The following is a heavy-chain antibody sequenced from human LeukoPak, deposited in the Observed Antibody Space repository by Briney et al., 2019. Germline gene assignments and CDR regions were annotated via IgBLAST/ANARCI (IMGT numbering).Heavy chain of an antibody. D-gene: IGHD3-10*01. CDR2: IYTSGST. CDR1: GGSISSYY. V-gene: IGHV4-4*07. CDR3: ARDFGSGSYYNPLYFDY. J-gene: IGHJ4*02. Sequence: PSETLSLTCTVPGGSISSYYWSWIRQPAGKGLGWIGRIYTSGSTNYNPSLKSRVTISVDKSKNQFSLKLSSVTAADTAVYYCARDFGSGSYYNPLYFDYWGQGTLVSVSS.